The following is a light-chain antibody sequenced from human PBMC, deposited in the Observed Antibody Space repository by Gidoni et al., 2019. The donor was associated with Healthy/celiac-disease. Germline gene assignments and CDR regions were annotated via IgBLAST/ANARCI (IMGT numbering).Light chain of an antibody. CDR1: QSSSSY. Sequence: DIQMTKSPYSLSASVGDRVTITCRASQSSSSYLNWYQQKPGKAPKLLIYAASSLQSGVPSRFSGSGSGTDFTLTISSLQPEDFATYYCQQSYSTPYTFGQGTELEIK. J-gene: IGKJ2*01. V-gene: IGKV1-39*01. CDR3: QQSYSTPYT. CDR2: AAS.